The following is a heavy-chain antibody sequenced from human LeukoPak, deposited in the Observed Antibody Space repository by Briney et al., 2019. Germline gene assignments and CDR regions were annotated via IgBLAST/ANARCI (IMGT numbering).Heavy chain of an antibody. CDR2: VNPNSGGT. D-gene: IGHD6-13*01. V-gene: IGHV1-2*02. CDR3: ARDPDRSSWYDY. J-gene: IGHJ4*02. Sequence: ASVKVSCKASGYTFTCYYMHWVRQAPGQGLEWMGWVNPNSGGTNYAQKFQGRVTMTRDTSISTAYMELSRLRSDDTAVYYCARDPDRSSWYDYWGQGTLVTVSS. CDR1: GYTFTCYY.